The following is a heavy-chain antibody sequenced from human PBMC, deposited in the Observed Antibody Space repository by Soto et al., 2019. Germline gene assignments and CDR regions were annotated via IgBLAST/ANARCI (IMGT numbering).Heavy chain of an antibody. D-gene: IGHD6-6*01. V-gene: IGHV1-18*01. CDR2: ISAYNGNT. CDR1: GYTFTSYG. J-gene: IGHJ6*03. CDR3: GATQLRDYYYYMDV. Sequence: QVQLVQSGAEVKKPGASVKVSCKASGYTFTSYGISWVRQAPGQGLEWMGWISAYNGNTNYAQKLQGIVTMTTDTSTSTAYMELRSLRSDDTAVYYCGATQLRDYYYYMDVWGKGTTVAVSS.